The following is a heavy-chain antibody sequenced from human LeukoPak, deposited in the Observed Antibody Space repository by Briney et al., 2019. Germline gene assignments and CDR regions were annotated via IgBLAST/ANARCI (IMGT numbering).Heavy chain of an antibody. V-gene: IGHV4-4*09. D-gene: IGHD3-22*01. CDR2: IYTSGST. J-gene: IGHJ4*02. Sequence: SETLSLTCTVSGGSISSYYWSWIRQPPGKGLEWIGYIYTSGSTNYNPSLKSRVTISVDTSKNQCSLKLSSVTAADTAVYYCARFGYDSSGYQYTGLDYWGQGTLVTVSS. CDR3: ARFGYDSSGYQYTGLDY. CDR1: GGSISSYY.